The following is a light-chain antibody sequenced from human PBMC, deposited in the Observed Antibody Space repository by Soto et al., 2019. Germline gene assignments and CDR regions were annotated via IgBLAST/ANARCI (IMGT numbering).Light chain of an antibody. CDR1: QSVGSNY. CDR3: QQYTPSPFT. Sequence: EIVLTQSPGTLSLSPGERATLYCRASQSVGSNYLAWYQQKPGQAPRVLIYGASSRATGIPDRFSGSGSGADFTLTISRLEPEDFAVYYCQQYTPSPFTFGPGTKVDIQ. V-gene: IGKV3-20*01. CDR2: GAS. J-gene: IGKJ3*01.